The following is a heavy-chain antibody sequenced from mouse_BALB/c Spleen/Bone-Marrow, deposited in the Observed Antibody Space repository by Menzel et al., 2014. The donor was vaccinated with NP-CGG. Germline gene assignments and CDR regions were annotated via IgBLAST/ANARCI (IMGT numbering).Heavy chain of an antibody. CDR2: INPDSSTI. V-gene: IGHV4-1*02. CDR1: GFDFSRFW. CDR3: ARRYGSSYRYWYFDV. Sequence: EVQLVESGGGLVQPGGSLKVSCAAPGFDFSRFWMSWVRQAPGKGLEWIGEINPDSSTINYTPSLKDKFIISRDSAKNTLYLQMSKVRSEDTALYYCARRYGSSYRYWYFDVWGAGTTVTVSS. D-gene: IGHD1-1*01. J-gene: IGHJ1*01.